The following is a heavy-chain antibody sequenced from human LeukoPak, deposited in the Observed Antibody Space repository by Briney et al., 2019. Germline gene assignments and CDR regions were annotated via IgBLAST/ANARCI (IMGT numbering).Heavy chain of an antibody. CDR3: ARAEGSGSSFDY. CDR1: GFTFSSYA. J-gene: IGHJ4*02. CDR2: ISSSSTHI. Sequence: GGSLRLSCAASGFTFSSYAISWVRQSPGKGLEWVSSISSSSTHIFYADSVKGRFTISRDNDKNSLYLQMNSLRVEDTAVYYCARAEGSGSSFDYWGQGTLVTVSS. V-gene: IGHV3-21*01. D-gene: IGHD3-10*01.